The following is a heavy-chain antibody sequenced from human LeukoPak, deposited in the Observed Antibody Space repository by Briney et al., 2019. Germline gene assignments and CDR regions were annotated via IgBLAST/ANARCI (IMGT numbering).Heavy chain of an antibody. D-gene: IGHD1-14*01. CDR1: GGTFSSYA. J-gene: IGHJ3*02. CDR3: ARLARYHLLEASDI. CDR2: IIPILGIA. V-gene: IGHV1-69*04. Sequence: SVKVSCKASGGTFSSYAISWVRQAPGQGHEWMGRIIPILGIANYAQKFQGRVTITADKSTSTAYMELSSLRSDDTAVYYCARLARYHLLEASDIWGQGTMVTVSS.